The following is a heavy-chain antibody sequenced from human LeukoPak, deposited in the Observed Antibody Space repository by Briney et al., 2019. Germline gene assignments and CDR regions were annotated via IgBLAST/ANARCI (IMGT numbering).Heavy chain of an antibody. J-gene: IGHJ4*02. CDR2: IDPSDSYT. CDR3: ARQGFRATNGD. V-gene: IGHV5-10-1*01. CDR1: GGTFSSYA. Sequence: ASVKVSCKASGGTFSSYAISWVRQMPGKGLEWMGRIDPSDSYTNYSPSFQGHVTISADKSISTAYLQWSSLKASDTAMYYCARQGFRATNGDWGQGTLVTVSS. D-gene: IGHD1-26*01.